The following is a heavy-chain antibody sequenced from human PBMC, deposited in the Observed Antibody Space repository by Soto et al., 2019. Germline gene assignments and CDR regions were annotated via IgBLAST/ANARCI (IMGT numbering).Heavy chain of an antibody. CDR2: IWYDGSNK. V-gene: IGHV3-33*01. CDR3: ARDQDSSGYYPHYYYYGMDV. CDR1: GFTFSSYG. J-gene: IGHJ6*02. Sequence: VGSLRLSCAASGFTFSSYGMHWVRQAPGKGLEWVAVIWYDGSNKYYADSVKGRFTISRDNSKNTLYLQMNSLRAEDTAVYYCARDQDSSGYYPHYYYYGMDVWGQGTTVTVSS. D-gene: IGHD3-22*01.